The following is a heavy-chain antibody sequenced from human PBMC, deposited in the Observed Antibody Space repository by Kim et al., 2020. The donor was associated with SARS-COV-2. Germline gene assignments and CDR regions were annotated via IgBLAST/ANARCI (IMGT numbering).Heavy chain of an antibody. CDR2: LSHTGRDT. V-gene: IGHV3-23*01. J-gene: IGHJ6*02. Sequence: GGSLRLSCVASGFTFSACAMGWVRQAPGKGLQWVSSLSHTGRDTYYADSVKGGFTISRDDSRDTLYLQMSSLRTEDTAVYFCAKDIDDYSGMDVWGQGTTVTVSS. D-gene: IGHD1-26*01. CDR3: AKDIDDYSGMDV. CDR1: GFTFSACA.